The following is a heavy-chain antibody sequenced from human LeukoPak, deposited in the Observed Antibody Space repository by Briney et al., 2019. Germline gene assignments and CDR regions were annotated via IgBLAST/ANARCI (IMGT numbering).Heavy chain of an antibody. CDR1: GGSISSSSYY. CDR2: IYHSGST. J-gene: IGHJ4*02. D-gene: IGHD6-13*01. V-gene: IGHV4-39*07. Sequence: SETRSLTCTVSGGSISSSSYYWGWIRQPPGKGLEWIGSIYHSGSTYYNPSLKSRVTISVDTSKNQFSLKLSSVTAADTAVYYCARVTQQLSFDYWGQGTLVTVSS. CDR3: ARVTQQLSFDY.